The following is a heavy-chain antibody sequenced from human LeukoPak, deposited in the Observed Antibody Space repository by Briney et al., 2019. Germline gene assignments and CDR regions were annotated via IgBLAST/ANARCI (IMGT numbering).Heavy chain of an antibody. CDR1: GFTVSSKY. V-gene: IGHV3-23*01. D-gene: IGHD3-3*01. J-gene: IGHJ1*01. Sequence: GGSLRLSCAASGFTVSSKYISWVRQAPGKGLEWVSAISGSGGSTYYADSVKGRFTISRDNSKNTLYLQMNSLRAEDTAVYYCAKDPLANYDFWSGHNGRGYFQHWGQGTLVTVSS. CDR2: ISGSGGST. CDR3: AKDPLANYDFWSGHNGRGYFQH.